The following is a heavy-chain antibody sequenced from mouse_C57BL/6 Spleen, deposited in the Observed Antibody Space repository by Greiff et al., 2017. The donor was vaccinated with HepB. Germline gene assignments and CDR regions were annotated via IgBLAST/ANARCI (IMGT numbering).Heavy chain of an antibody. V-gene: IGHV1-7*01. CDR1: GYTFTSYW. CDR3: ARGGITTVVDFDY. Sequence: QVQLKESGAELAKPGASVKLSCKASGYTFTSYWMHWVKQRPGQGLEWIGYINPSSGYTKYNQKFKDKATLTADKSSSTAYMQLSSLTYEDSAVYYCARGGITTVVDFDYWGQGTTLTVSS. J-gene: IGHJ2*01. CDR2: INPSSGYT. D-gene: IGHD1-1*01.